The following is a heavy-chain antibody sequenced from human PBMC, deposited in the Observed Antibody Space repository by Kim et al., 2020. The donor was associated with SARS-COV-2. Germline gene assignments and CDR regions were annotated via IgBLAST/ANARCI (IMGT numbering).Heavy chain of an antibody. CDR2: ISSSSSSI. V-gene: IGHV3-21*01. D-gene: IGHD4-17*01. CDR1: GFTFSSYS. CDR3: VTTVTTGCY. J-gene: IGHJ4*02. Sequence: GGSLRLSCAASGFTFSSYSMNWVRQAPGKGLEWVSSISSSSSSIYYADSVKGRFTISRDNAKNSLYLQMNSLRAEDTAVYYCVTTVTTGCYWGQGTLVTVSS.